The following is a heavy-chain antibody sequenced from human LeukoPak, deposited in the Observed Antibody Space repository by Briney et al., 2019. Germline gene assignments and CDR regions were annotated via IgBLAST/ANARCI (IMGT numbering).Heavy chain of an antibody. Sequence: ASVKVSCKASGYTFTSYGISWVRQAPGQGLEWMGWISAYNGNTNYAQKLQGRVTMTTDTSTSTAYMELRSLRSDDTAVYYCARERGTGIAAAGETDYWGQGTLVTVSS. V-gene: IGHV1-18*01. CDR3: ARERGTGIAAAGETDY. CDR2: ISAYNGNT. CDR1: GYTFTSYG. J-gene: IGHJ4*02. D-gene: IGHD6-13*01.